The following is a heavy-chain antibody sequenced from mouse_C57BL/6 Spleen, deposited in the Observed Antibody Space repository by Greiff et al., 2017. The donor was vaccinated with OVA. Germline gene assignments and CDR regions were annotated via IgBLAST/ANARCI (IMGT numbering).Heavy chain of an antibody. V-gene: IGHV1-7*01. CDR2: INPSSGYT. CDR3: ARGYFDV. J-gene: IGHJ1*03. CDR1: GYTFTSYW. Sequence: VQLQQSGAELAKPGASVKLSCKASGYTFTSYWMHWVKQRPGQGLEWIGYINPSSGYTKYNQKFKDKATLTADTSSSTAYMQLSSLTYEDSAVYYCARGYFDVWGKGTTLTVSS.